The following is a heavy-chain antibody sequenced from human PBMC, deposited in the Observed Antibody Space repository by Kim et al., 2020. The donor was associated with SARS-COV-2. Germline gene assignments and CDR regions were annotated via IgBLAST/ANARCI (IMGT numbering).Heavy chain of an antibody. Sequence: ASVKVSCKTSGYTFTSYGIIWVRQAPGQGLEWMGWINTYSGNTNYAQTVQGRVTLTTDTSTSTAYMELRSLRSDDTAVYYCAREQNFNYDNSGMIKYFDLLGRG. J-gene: IGHJ2*01. CDR2: INTYSGNT. CDR3: AREQNFNYDNSGMIKYFDL. CDR1: GYTFTSYG. D-gene: IGHD3-22*01. V-gene: IGHV1-18*01.